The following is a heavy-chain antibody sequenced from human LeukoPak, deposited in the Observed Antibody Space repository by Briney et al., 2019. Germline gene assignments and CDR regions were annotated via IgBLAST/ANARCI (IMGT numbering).Heavy chain of an antibody. CDR3: ARFLSKQQLSDY. D-gene: IGHD6-13*01. J-gene: IGHJ4*02. V-gene: IGHV1-2*02. Sequence: ASVKVSCKASVYTFTGYYMHWVRQAPGRGLEWMGWINPNSGGTNYAQKFQGRVTMTRDTSISTAYMELSRLRSDDTAVYYCARFLSKQQLSDYWGQGTLVTVSS. CDR2: INPNSGGT. CDR1: VYTFTGYY.